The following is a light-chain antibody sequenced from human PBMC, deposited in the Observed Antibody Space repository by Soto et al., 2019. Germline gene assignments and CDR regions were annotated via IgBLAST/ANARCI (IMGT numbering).Light chain of an antibody. CDR2: GAS. CDR3: QQYDNRPLT. J-gene: IGKJ1*01. Sequence: EIGLTQSPATLSVSPGEGATLSCRASQRVSNNLAWYQQKPGQAPRLLIHGASNRATGVPARFSGSGSGTDIIITISLLQAEYCVDYCCQQYDNRPLTFGQGTKVEIK. V-gene: IGKV3-15*01. CDR1: QRVSNN.